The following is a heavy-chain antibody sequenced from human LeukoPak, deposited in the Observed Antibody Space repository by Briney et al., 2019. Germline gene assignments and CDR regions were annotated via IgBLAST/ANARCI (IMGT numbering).Heavy chain of an antibody. D-gene: IGHD2-2*01. Sequence: PGGSLRLSCAASGFTFSDYYMHWVRQTPGKGLVWVSRVSGDGSKTDYADSVKGRFTIPRDNARNTLYLQMNSLRDEDTAVYYCARVRFCNSAGCYSFFDFWGQGTLVTVSS. CDR3: ARVRFCNSAGCYSFFDF. J-gene: IGHJ4*02. V-gene: IGHV3-74*01. CDR1: GFTFSDYY. CDR2: VSGDGSKT.